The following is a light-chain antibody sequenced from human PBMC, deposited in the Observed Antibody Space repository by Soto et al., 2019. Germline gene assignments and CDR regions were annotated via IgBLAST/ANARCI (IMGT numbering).Light chain of an antibody. Sequence: EIVLTQSPGTLSLSPGERAILSCRASQSVSSSYLAWYQPKPGQAPRLLIYGASSRATGIPDRFSGSGSGTDFTLTISRLEPEDFAVYYCQQYGSSPQTFGQGTKVDIK. CDR3: QQYGSSPQT. CDR1: QSVSSSY. V-gene: IGKV3-20*01. J-gene: IGKJ1*01. CDR2: GAS.